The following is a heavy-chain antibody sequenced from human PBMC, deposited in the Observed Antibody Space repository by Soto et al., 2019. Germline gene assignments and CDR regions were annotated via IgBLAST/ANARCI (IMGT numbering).Heavy chain of an antibody. D-gene: IGHD2-8*02. CDR1: KFTFSTYA. V-gene: IGHV3-23*01. CDR3: ANEIVHCTGTRCARYFEK. J-gene: IGHJ4*02. CDR2: ISGSGDNT. Sequence: GGSLRLSCAASKFTFSTYAMTWVRQAPGKGLEWVSDISGSGDNTYYADSVKGRFTISRDNSKNTLYLQMNSLRAEDTAVYYCANEIVHCTGTRCARYFEKWGQGTLVTVSS.